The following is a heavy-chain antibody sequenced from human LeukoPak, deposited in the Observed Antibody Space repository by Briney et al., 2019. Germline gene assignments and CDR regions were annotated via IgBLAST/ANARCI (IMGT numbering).Heavy chain of an antibody. CDR1: GFTFDDYG. CDR2: INWNGGST. Sequence: GGSLRLSCAASGFTFDDYGMSWVRQAPGKGLEWVFGINWNGGSTGYADSVKGRFTISRDNAKNSLYLQMNSLRAEDTALYHCARDRATYYYDSSGYYYGDAFDIWGQGTMVTVSS. CDR3: ARDRATYYYDSSGYYYGDAFDI. J-gene: IGHJ3*02. D-gene: IGHD3-22*01. V-gene: IGHV3-20*01.